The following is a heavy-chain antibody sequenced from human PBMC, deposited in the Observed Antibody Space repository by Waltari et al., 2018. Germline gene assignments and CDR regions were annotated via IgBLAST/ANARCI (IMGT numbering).Heavy chain of an antibody. D-gene: IGHD6-19*01. J-gene: IGHJ4*02. CDR3: ARRYSSGRFDY. CDR1: GYSISSGYY. V-gene: IGHV4-38-2*01. CDR2: IYHSGST. Sequence: QVQLQESGPGLVKPSETLSLTCAVSGYSISSGYYWGWIRQPPGKGLEWIGSIYHSGSTYYNPSLKSRVTISVDTSKNQFSLKLSSVTAADTAVYYCARRYSSGRFDYWGQGTLVTVSS.